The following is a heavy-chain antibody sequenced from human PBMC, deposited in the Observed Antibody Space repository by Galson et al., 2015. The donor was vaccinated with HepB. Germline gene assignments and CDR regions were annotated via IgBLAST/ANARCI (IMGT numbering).Heavy chain of an antibody. D-gene: IGHD3-22*01. CDR1: GFTFSSYA. V-gene: IGHV3-64D*06. J-gene: IGHJ3*02. CDR3: VKDYVNYYDHAFDI. Sequence: SLRLSCAASGFTFSSYAMHWVRQAPGKGLEYGSAISSNGGSTYYADSVKGRFTISRDNSKNTLYLQMSSLRAEDTAVYYCVKDYVNYYDHAFDIWGQGTMVTVSS. CDR2: ISSNGGST.